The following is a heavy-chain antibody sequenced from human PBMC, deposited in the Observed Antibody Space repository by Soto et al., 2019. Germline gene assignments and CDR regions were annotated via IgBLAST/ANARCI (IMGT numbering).Heavy chain of an antibody. CDR1: GYTFTGYY. J-gene: IGHJ4*02. CDR3: ARDIGRRDSYNYFDY. D-gene: IGHD1-26*01. Sequence: ASVKFSCKASGYTFTGYYMHWVRQAPGQGLEWMGWINPNSGGTNYAQKFQGWVTMTRDTSISTAYMELSRLRSDDTAVYYCARDIGRRDSYNYFDYWGQGTLVTVSS. V-gene: IGHV1-2*04. CDR2: INPNSGGT.